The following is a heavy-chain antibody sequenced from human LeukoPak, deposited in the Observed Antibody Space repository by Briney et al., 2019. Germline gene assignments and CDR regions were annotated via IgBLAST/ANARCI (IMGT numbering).Heavy chain of an antibody. D-gene: IGHD1-26*01. CDR1: GFTFNNYG. Sequence: GGSLRLSCAASGFTFNNYGVHWVRQSPGKGLEWVAFIRYDGNTKYYADSVKGRFIISRDSSNNTVYLQMNSLRPDDTAVYYCAITELSGNYLSWGQGTLVTVSS. J-gene: IGHJ4*02. CDR2: IRYDGNTK. V-gene: IGHV3-30*02. CDR3: AITELSGNYLS.